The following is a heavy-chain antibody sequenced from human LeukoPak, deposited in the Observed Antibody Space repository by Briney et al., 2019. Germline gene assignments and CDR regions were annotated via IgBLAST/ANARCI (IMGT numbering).Heavy chain of an antibody. Sequence: GRSLRLFCAASGYTFDEYDMHWVRHAPGKGLEGVTGHSWNRGSKVYAESVKGGYTIYRDNDKNYLHVEMKSQRGEDRGLYYCAKDNRWGSGFLGALDYWGQGTLVTVSS. CDR3: AKDNRWGSGFLGALDY. D-gene: IGHD3-10*01. V-gene: IGHV3-9*01. CDR2: HSWNRGSK. J-gene: IGHJ4*02. CDR1: GYTFDEYD.